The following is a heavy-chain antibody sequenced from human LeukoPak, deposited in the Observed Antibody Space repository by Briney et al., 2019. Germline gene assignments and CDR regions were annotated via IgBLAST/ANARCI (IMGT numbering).Heavy chain of an antibody. CDR2: INPNSGGT. CDR1: GYTFTGYY. D-gene: IGHD6-19*01. Sequence: ASVKVSCKASGYTFTGYYMHWVRQAPGQGLEWMGWINPNSGGTNYAQKFQGRVTMTRDTSISTAYMELSRLRSDDTAVYYCARDPAVAGAPHGLDPYYYYYMDVWGKGTTVTVSS. V-gene: IGHV1-2*02. J-gene: IGHJ6*03. CDR3: ARDPAVAGAPHGLDPYYYYYMDV.